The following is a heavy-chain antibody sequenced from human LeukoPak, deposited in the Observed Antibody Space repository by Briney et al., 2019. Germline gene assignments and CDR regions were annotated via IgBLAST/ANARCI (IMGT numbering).Heavy chain of an antibody. Sequence: QPGRSLRLSCAASGFTFSSYGMHWVRQAPGKGLEWVAVISYDGSNKYYADSVKGRFTISRDNSKNTLYLQMNSLRAEDTAIYYCAKDQISENDSSGYYSGFDYWGQGTLVTVSS. D-gene: IGHD3-22*01. CDR3: AKDQISENDSSGYYSGFDY. CDR2: ISYDGSNK. V-gene: IGHV3-30*18. CDR1: GFTFSSYG. J-gene: IGHJ4*02.